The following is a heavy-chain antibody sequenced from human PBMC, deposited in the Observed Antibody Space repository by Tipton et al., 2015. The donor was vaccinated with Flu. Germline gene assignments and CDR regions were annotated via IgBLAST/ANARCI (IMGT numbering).Heavy chain of an antibody. Sequence: SLRLSCAASGFTFSSYWMSWVRQAPGKGLEWVANIKQDGSEKYYVDSVKGRFTISRDNAKNSLYLQMNSLRAEDTAVYYCAREVGATSGGAPNYYMDVWGKGTTVTVSS. D-gene: IGHD1-26*01. J-gene: IGHJ6*03. CDR2: IKQDGSEK. V-gene: IGHV3-7*01. CDR3: AREVGATSGGAPNYYMDV. CDR1: GFTFSSYW.